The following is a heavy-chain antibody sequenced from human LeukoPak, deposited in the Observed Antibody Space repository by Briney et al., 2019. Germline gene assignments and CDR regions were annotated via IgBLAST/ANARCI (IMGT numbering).Heavy chain of an antibody. Sequence: GASLKISCKGSGYTFSSYWIGWVRQMPGKGLEWMGIIYPGDSDTRYSPSLQGQVTISVDTSIGTAYLQWSSLKASDTAIYHCARQNDFRLDYWGQGTLVTVSS. D-gene: IGHD3-3*01. V-gene: IGHV5-51*01. CDR2: IYPGDSDT. J-gene: IGHJ4*02. CDR1: GYTFSSYW. CDR3: ARQNDFRLDY.